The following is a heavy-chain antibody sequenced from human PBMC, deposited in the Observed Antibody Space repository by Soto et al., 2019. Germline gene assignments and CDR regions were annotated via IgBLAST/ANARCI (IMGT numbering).Heavy chain of an antibody. CDR2: IKKDGSEK. D-gene: IGHD6-13*01. V-gene: IGHV3-7*01. CDR1: GFSFGSYA. Sequence: GSLRLSCAASGFSFGSYALSWVRQAPGKGLEWVANIKKDGSEKYYVDSVKGRFTISRDNAKNSLHLQMNSLRAEDTAVYYCTRDASRDSSARGWFDPWGPGTLVTVSS. CDR3: TRDASRDSSARGWFDP. J-gene: IGHJ5*02.